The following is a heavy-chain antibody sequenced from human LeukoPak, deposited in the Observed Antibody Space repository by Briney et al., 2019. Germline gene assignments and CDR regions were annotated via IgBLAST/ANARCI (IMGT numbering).Heavy chain of an antibody. Sequence: GGSLRLSCAASGFTFSSYWMSWVRQAPGKGLEWVANIKQDGSEKYYVDSVKGRFTISRDNAKNSLYLQMNSLRAEDTAVYYCARVGYPRDFWSGYYPTDFDYWGQGTLVTVSS. CDR2: IKQDGSEK. J-gene: IGHJ4*02. V-gene: IGHV3-7*01. D-gene: IGHD3-3*01. CDR1: GFTFSSYW. CDR3: ARVGYPRDFWSGYYPTDFDY.